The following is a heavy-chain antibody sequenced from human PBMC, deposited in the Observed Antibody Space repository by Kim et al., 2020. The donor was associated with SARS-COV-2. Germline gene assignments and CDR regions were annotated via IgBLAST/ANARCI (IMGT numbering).Heavy chain of an antibody. CDR1: GYTFTSYD. CDR2: MNPNSGNT. Sequence: ASVKVSCKASGYTFTSYDINWVRQATGQGLEWMGWMNPNSGNTGYAQKFQGRGTMTRNTSISTAYMELSSLRSEDTAVYYCARGSSLLWFGELLPYYYYGMDVWGQGTTVTVSS. CDR3: ARGSSLLWFGELLPYYYYGMDV. V-gene: IGHV1-8*01. D-gene: IGHD3-10*01. J-gene: IGHJ6*02.